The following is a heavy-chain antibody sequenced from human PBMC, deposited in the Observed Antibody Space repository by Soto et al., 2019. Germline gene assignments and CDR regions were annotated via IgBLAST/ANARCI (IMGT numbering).Heavy chain of an antibody. J-gene: IGHJ4*02. V-gene: IGHV3-33*01. CDR1: GFTFSSYG. CDR3: ARDHGSRGHDY. CDR2: IWYDGSNK. D-gene: IGHD6-13*01. Sequence: GGSLRLSCAASGFTFSSYGMHWVRQAPGKGLEWVAVIWYDGSNKYYADSVKGRFTISRDNSKNTLYLQMNSLRAEDTAVYYCARDHGSRGHDYWGQGTLVTVSS.